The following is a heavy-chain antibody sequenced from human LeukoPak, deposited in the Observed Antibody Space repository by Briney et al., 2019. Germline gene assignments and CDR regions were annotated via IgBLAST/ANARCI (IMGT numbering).Heavy chain of an antibody. Sequence: SETLSLTCTVSGGSISSHYWSWIRQPPGKGLEWIGYIYYSGSTNYNPSLKSRVTISVDTSKNQFSLKLSSVTAADTAVYYCARGGYGSYRTWGQGTLVTVSS. CDR3: ARGGYGSYRT. CDR2: IYYSGST. CDR1: GGSISSHY. D-gene: IGHD1-26*01. V-gene: IGHV4-59*11. J-gene: IGHJ4*02.